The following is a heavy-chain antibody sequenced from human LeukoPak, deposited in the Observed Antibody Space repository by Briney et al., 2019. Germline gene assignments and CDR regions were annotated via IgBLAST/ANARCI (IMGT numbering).Heavy chain of an antibody. Sequence: GGSLRLSCAASGFTFSTYAMHWVRQAPGKGLEWVAVISYDGSNKYYADSVKGRFTISRDNSKNTLYLQMNSLRAEDTAVYYCARVGTVVHFDYWGQGTLVTDSS. CDR3: ARVGTVVHFDY. D-gene: IGHD4-23*01. CDR2: ISYDGSNK. V-gene: IGHV3-30-3*01. CDR1: GFTFSTYA. J-gene: IGHJ4*02.